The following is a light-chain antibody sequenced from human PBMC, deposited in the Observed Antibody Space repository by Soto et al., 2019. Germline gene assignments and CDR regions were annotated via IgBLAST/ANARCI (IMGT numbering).Light chain of an antibody. Sequence: DIVITQSPATLSVSPGERATLSCRASQTVGFILAWYQQKPGQGPRRLIYGASTRAAGIPDRFSGSGSGTEFTLTINSLQPEDFAVYYCQQYAAWPPWTFGQGTKVEMK. CDR2: GAS. V-gene: IGKV3-15*01. J-gene: IGKJ1*01. CDR1: QTVGFI. CDR3: QQYAAWPPWT.